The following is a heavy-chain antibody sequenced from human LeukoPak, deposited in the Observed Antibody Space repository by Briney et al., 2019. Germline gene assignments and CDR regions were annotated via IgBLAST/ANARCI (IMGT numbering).Heavy chain of an antibody. V-gene: IGHV4-4*02. CDR1: GASISSIHW. CDR2: ISYSGST. D-gene: IGHD6-13*01. J-gene: IGHJ3*02. Sequence: SGTLSLTCAVSGASISSIHWWTWIRQPPGKGLEWIGSISYSGSTYYNPSLKSRVTISVDTSKNQFSLKLSSVTAADTAVYYCARDLYSSRTNDAFVIWGQGTMVTVSS. CDR3: ARDLYSSRTNDAFVI.